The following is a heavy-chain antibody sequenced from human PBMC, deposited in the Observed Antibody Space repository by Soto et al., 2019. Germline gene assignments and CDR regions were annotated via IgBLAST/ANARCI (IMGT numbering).Heavy chain of an antibody. Sequence: SETLSLTCTVSGGSISSYYWSWIRQPPGKGLEWIGYIYYSGRNYNPSLKSRVTISVDTSKNQFSLKLSSVTAADTAVYYCARLGPYDSGSYSFRYNWFDPWGQGTLVTVSS. V-gene: IGHV4-59*08. CDR3: ARLGPYDSGSYSFRYNWFDP. J-gene: IGHJ5*02. D-gene: IGHD3-10*01. CDR1: GGSISSYY. CDR2: IYYSGR.